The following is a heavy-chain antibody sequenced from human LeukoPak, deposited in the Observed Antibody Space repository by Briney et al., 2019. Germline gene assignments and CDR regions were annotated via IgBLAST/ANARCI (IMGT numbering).Heavy chain of an antibody. V-gene: IGHV5-51*01. D-gene: IGHD5-18*01. J-gene: IGHJ4*02. CDR3: ARHRDVDTATEFDY. CDR1: GYSFTSYW. Sequence: GESLKISCKGSGYSFTSYWIGWVRQMPGKGLEWMGIIYPGDSDTRYSPSFKGQVTISADKSISTAYLQWSSLKPSDTAMYYCARHRDVDTATEFDYWGQGTLVTVSS. CDR2: IYPGDSDT.